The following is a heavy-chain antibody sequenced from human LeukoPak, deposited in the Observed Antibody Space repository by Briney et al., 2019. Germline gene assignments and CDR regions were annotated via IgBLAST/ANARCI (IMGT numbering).Heavy chain of an antibody. CDR3: ARGRPTNLGGIY. CDR2: IIPIFGTA. Sequence: ASVKVSCKASGGTFSSYAISWVRQAPGQGLEWMGRIIPIFGTANYAQKFQGRVTITTDESTSTAYMELSSLRSEDTGVYYCARGRPTNLGGIYWGQGTLVTVSS. J-gene: IGHJ4*02. D-gene: IGHD7-27*01. V-gene: IGHV1-69*05. CDR1: GGTFSSYA.